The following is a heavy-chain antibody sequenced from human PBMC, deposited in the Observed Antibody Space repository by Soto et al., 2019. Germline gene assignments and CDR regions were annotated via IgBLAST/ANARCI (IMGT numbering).Heavy chain of an antibody. V-gene: IGHV3-23*04. CDR1: GFTFINYA. J-gene: IGHJ2*01. CDR2: ISGGGDRT. CDR3: ARKVLGSTSRPHWWYFDL. D-gene: IGHD2-2*01. Sequence: EVQLVESGGGLVQPGGSLRLSCVGSGFTFINYAMNWVRQTPGKGLEWVSTISGGGDRTFDADTVKGRFTISRDNSKNTVNLQMNSLRADDTAVYYSARKVLGSTSRPHWWYFDLWGRGTLVTVSS.